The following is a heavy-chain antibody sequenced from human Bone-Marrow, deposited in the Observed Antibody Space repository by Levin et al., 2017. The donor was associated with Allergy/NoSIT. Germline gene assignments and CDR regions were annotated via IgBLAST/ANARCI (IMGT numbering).Heavy chain of an antibody. V-gene: IGHV3-48*01. CDR2: ISSGSSTI. CDR3: ARRDIVQSYYYMDV. D-gene: IGHD5-12*01. CDR1: GFTFSTYG. J-gene: IGHJ6*03. Sequence: AGGSLRLSCAASGFTFSTYGMNWVRQAPGKGLEWISYISSGSSTIYYADSVKGRFTISRDNAKNSLYLQMDSLRAEDTAVYYCARRDIVQSYYYMDVWGKGTTVTVSS.